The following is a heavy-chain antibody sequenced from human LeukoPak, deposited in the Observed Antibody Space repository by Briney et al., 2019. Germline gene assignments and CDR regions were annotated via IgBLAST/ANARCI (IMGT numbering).Heavy chain of an antibody. D-gene: IGHD4-17*01. CDR1: GGSISSSSYH. Sequence: SETLSLTCTVSGGSISSSSYHWGWIRQPPGKGLEWIGSIYYSGSTYYNPSLKSRVTISVDTSKNQFSLKLSSVTAADTAVYYCARIPATMTTYFDYWGQGTLVTVSS. CDR3: ARIPATMTTYFDY. J-gene: IGHJ4*02. CDR2: IYYSGST. V-gene: IGHV4-39*01.